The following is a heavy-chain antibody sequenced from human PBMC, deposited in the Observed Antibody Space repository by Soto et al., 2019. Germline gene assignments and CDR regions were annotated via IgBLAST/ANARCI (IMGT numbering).Heavy chain of an antibody. CDR3: AKSRGYTLGGDAFDV. CDR2: VSAGGTST. V-gene: IGHV3-23*01. CDR1: GFTFSAYA. Sequence: EVQLLESGGGLVQPGGSLRLSCAASGFTFSAYALSWVRQAPGKGLEWVSSVSAGGTSTYYADSGKGRFTISRDKAKNSLYLQMNSLRVEDTAVYDCAKSRGYTLGGDAFDVWGRGTMVIVSS. D-gene: IGHD6-13*01. J-gene: IGHJ3*01.